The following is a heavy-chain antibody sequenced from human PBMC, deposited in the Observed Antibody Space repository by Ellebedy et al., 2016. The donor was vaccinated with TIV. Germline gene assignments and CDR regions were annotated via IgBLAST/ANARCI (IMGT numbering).Heavy chain of an antibody. V-gene: IGHV3-11*01. D-gene: IGHD6-13*01. CDR3: ARLGGIAAAGASDS. Sequence: GESLKISCAASGFTFSGYYMSWFRQAPGKGQEWVSYISYTGDLMYYADSVKGRFTTSRDNAGNSLSLQMNSLRAEDTAVYYCARLGGIAAAGASDSWGQGTLVIVSS. CDR2: ISYTGDLM. CDR1: GFTFSGYY. J-gene: IGHJ4*02.